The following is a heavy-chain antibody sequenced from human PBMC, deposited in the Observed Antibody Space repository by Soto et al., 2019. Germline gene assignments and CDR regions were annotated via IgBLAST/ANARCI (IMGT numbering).Heavy chain of an antibody. J-gene: IGHJ4*02. CDR2: ISSSSSYI. Sequence: GGSLRLSCAASGFTFSSYSMNWVRQAPGKGLEWVSSISSSSSYIYYADSVKGRFTISRDNAKNSLYLQMNSLRAEDTAVYYCGRAVDIVATTPIDYWGQGTLVTVSS. CDR3: GRAVDIVATTPIDY. D-gene: IGHD5-12*01. V-gene: IGHV3-21*01. CDR1: GFTFSSYS.